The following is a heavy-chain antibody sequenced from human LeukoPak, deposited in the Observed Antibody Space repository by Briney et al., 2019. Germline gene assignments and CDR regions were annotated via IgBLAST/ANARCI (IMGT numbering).Heavy chain of an antibody. CDR3: MRVVIAASPDAFDI. D-gene: IGHD2-15*01. CDR1: GGSFSGYY. J-gene: IGHJ3*02. V-gene: IGHV4-34*01. Sequence: KPSETLSLTCAVYGGSFSGYYWSWIRQPPGKGLEWIGEINHSGSTNYNPSLKSRVTISVDTSKHQFSLKLTSVTAADTALYYCMRVVIAASPDAFDIWGQGTMVTVSS. CDR2: INHSGST.